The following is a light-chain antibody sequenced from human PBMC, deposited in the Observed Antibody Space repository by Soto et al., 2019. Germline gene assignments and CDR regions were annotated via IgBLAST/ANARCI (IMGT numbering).Light chain of an antibody. Sequence: QSALTQPASVSGPPGQSITISCTGTSSDVGSYNLVSWYQQHPGKATKLMIYEGSKRPSGVSNRFSGSKSGNTASLTISGLQAEDEADYYCCSYAGSSTSPYVFGTGTKVTVL. V-gene: IGLV2-23*01. CDR2: EGS. J-gene: IGLJ1*01. CDR1: SSDVGSYNL. CDR3: CSYAGSSTSPYV.